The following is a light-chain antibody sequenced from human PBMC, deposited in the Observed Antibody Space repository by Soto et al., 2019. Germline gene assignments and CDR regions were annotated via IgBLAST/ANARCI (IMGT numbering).Light chain of an antibody. Sequence: IEVTQSPSSLAASVGDRVTTTCRASQNISTYVNWYRQKSGAAPELLIYDASTLQSGVPSRFRGGGSGTDFTLTVSSLQLDDFATYYCQQSYNTPLTFGQGTKVEIK. CDR3: QQSYNTPLT. J-gene: IGKJ1*01. CDR1: QNISTY. V-gene: IGKV1-39*01. CDR2: DAS.